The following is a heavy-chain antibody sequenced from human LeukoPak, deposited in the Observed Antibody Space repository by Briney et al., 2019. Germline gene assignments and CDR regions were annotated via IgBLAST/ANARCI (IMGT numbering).Heavy chain of an antibody. CDR1: GGSVSSGGFY. D-gene: IGHD6-6*01. Sequence: KPSETLSLTCTVSGGSVSSGGFYWSWIRQPPGKGLEWIGYIYQSGSTYYNPSLKSRVTISVDRSKNQFSLKLNSVTAADTAVYYCARVASYSSSSIDYWGQGTLVTVSS. CDR3: ARVASYSSSSIDY. CDR2: IYQSGST. J-gene: IGHJ4*02. V-gene: IGHV4-30-2*01.